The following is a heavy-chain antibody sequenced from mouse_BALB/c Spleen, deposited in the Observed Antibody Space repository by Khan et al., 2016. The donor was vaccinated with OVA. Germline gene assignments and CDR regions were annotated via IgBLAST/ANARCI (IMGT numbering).Heavy chain of an antibody. Sequence: VESGGDLVQPGGSRKLSCAASGFTFSSFGMHWVRQAPEKGLEWVAYISGDSNTIYSADTVKGRFTISRDNPKNTLFLQMTSLGSEDTAMYYCARSYFYGYYFDQWGQGTTLTVSS. CDR1: GFTFSSFG. CDR3: ARSYFYGYYFDQ. D-gene: IGHD1-1*01. J-gene: IGHJ2*01. CDR2: ISGDSNTI. V-gene: IGHV5-17*02.